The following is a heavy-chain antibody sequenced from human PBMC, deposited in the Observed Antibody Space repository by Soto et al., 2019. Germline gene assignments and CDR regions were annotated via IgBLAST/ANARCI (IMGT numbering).Heavy chain of an antibody. CDR3: ERVCIVITFGGVIGDYYYYYYMHV. D-gene: IGHD3-16*02. CDR1: GGSISSGGYY. CDR2: IYYSGST. Sequence: QVQLQESGPGLVKPSQTLSLTCTVSGGSISSGGYYWSWIRQHPGKGLEWIGYIYYSGSTYYNPSLKSRVNIQVDTSKNQFPLKLSSVTAAVPAVYYCERVCIVITFGGVIGDYYYYYYMHVWGKGTTVTVSS. J-gene: IGHJ6*03. V-gene: IGHV4-31*03.